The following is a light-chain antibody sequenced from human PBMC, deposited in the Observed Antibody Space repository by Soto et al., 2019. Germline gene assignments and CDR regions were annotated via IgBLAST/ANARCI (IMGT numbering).Light chain of an antibody. CDR3: QQYNHWPIT. CDR1: QSISGN. Sequence: EMVMTQSPATLAVSPGERATLSCRASQSISGNLAWYQQKPGQAPRLLITGASTRATGIPARFSGSGSGTEFTLTISSLQSEDFAVYYGQQYNHWPITFGGGTKVEIK. J-gene: IGKJ4*01. V-gene: IGKV3-15*01. CDR2: GAS.